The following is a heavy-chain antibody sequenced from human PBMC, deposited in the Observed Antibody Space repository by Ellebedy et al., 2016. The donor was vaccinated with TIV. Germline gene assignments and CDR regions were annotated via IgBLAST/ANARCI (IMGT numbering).Heavy chain of an antibody. Sequence: MPSETLSLTCTVLGGSISSGDYYWSWIRQHPGKGLEWIGYIYYSGSTYYNPSLKSRVTISVDTSKNQFSLKLSSVTAADTAVYYCARYRIAVAGWFDPWGQGTLVTVSS. CDR1: GGSISSGDYY. CDR2: IYYSGST. CDR3: ARYRIAVAGWFDP. D-gene: IGHD6-19*01. V-gene: IGHV4-30-4*01. J-gene: IGHJ5*02.